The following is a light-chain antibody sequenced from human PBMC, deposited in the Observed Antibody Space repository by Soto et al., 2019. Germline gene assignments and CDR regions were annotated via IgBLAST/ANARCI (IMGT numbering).Light chain of an antibody. CDR3: QQRSNWPPT. V-gene: IGKV3-11*01. J-gene: IGKJ4*01. CDR2: DAS. CDR1: QSVSSY. Sequence: EIVLTQSPATLSLSPGERATLSCRASQSVSSYLAWYQQKPGQAPRLLIYDASNWATGIPARFSGSGSGTDFTLTISSLEPEDFAAYYCQQRSNWPPTFGGGTKVEIK.